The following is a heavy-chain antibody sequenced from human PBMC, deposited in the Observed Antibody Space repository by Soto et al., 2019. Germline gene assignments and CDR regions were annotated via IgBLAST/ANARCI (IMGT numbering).Heavy chain of an antibody. CDR2: IYHSGST. Sequence: QLQLQESGSGLVKPSQTLSLTCAVSGGSISSGGYSWSWIRQPPGKGLEWMGYIYHSGSTYYNPSLRSRVTISVDRSKNQFSLKLSSVTAADTAVYYCARDSATGGDRFDYWGQGTLVTVSS. CDR1: GGSISSGGYS. CDR3: ARDSATGGDRFDY. D-gene: IGHD4-17*01. J-gene: IGHJ4*02. V-gene: IGHV4-30-2*01.